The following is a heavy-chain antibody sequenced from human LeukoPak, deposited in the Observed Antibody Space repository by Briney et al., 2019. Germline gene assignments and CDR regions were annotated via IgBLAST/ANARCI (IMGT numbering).Heavy chain of an antibody. J-gene: IGHJ6*02. Sequence: GASVKVSCKASGYTFTSYGITWVRQAPGHGLEWMGWISAYNGNTNYAQKLQGRVTMTTDTSTSTAYMELRSLRSDDTAVYYCARPPLYSNYVFYYGMDAWGQGTTVTVSS. CDR3: ARPPLYSNYVFYYGMDA. CDR1: GYTFTSYG. D-gene: IGHD4-11*01. CDR2: ISAYNGNT. V-gene: IGHV1-18*01.